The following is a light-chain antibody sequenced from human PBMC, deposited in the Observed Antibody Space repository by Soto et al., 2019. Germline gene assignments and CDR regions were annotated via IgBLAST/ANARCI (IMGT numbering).Light chain of an antibody. CDR3: TAWDVSLNGVV. J-gene: IGLJ2*01. CDR2: SNN. V-gene: IGLV1-44*01. CDR1: SSNIGSNT. Sequence: QSVLTQPPSASGPPGQRVTISCSGSSSNIGSNTVNWYQQLPGTAPKLLIYSNNQRPSGVPDRFSGSKSGTSASLAISWLQSEDEADYYCTAWDVSLNGVVFVGGTKLTVL.